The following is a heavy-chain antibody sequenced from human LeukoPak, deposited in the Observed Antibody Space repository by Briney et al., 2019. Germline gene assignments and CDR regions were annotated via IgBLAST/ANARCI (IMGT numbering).Heavy chain of an antibody. CDR3: ARDRYGDYAYDY. D-gene: IGHD4-17*01. J-gene: IGHJ4*02. V-gene: IGHV3-21*01. CDR1: GFTFSSYD. CDR2: ISSSSSYI. Sequence: GGTLRLSCAASGFTFSSYDMSWVRQAPGKGLEWVSSISSSSSYIYYADSVKGRFTISRDNAKNSLYLQMNSLRAEDTAVYYCARDRYGDYAYDYWGQGTLVTVSS.